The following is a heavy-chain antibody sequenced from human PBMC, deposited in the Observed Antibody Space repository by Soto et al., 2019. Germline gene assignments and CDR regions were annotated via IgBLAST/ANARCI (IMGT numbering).Heavy chain of an antibody. CDR3: AAPRDEYGSGVSWFTYGMDI. J-gene: IGHJ6*02. CDR1: GFTFSDFA. V-gene: IGHV3-23*01. Sequence: GGSLRLSCLASGFTFSDFAMTWVRHVPGRGLEWVASLDGAGGSTYYAESVRGRFSISRDNSQNTLFLQMKRLTVDDTAIYYCAAPRDEYGSGVSWFTYGMDIWSQGTTVTV. D-gene: IGHD3-10*01. CDR2: LDGAGGST.